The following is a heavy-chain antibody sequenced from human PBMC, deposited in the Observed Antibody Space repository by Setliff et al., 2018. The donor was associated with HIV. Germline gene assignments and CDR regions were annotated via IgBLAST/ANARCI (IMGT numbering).Heavy chain of an antibody. Sequence: SVKVSCKASGGPFTSAFNWVRQAPGQGLEWMGGFIPIFDTAKYAQKFQGRLTITRDDSTNTAYMELGSLRSEDTAVYYCARGIGLIREDFYYYMDVWGKGTTVTVSS. CDR2: FIPIFDTA. V-gene: IGHV1-69*05. D-gene: IGHD6-13*01. CDR3: ARGIGLIREDFYYYMDV. CDR1: GGPFTSA. J-gene: IGHJ6*03.